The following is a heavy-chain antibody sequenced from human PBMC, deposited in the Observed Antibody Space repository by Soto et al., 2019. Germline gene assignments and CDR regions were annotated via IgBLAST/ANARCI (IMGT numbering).Heavy chain of an antibody. D-gene: IGHD3-3*01. J-gene: IGHJ6*02. V-gene: IGHV4-4*07. CDR3: ARGLAYYDFWSGYYPPANYYYGMDV. Sequence: SETLSLTGTVSGGSIRRYDLSWIRQPAGKGLDWIGRIYSSGSTNYNPSLKSRVTMSVDTSKNQFSLKLSSVTAADTAVYYCARGLAYYDFWSGYYPPANYYYGMDVWGPGTTVTVSS. CDR2: IYSSGST. CDR1: GGSIRRYD.